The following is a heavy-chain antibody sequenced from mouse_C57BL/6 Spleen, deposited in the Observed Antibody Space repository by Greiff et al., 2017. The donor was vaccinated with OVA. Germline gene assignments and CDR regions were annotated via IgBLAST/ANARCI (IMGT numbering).Heavy chain of an antibody. CDR1: GYTFTSYW. CDR2: IHPSDSDT. Sequence: QVQLQQPGAELVKPGASVKVSCKASGYTFTSYWMHWVKQRPGQGLEWIGRIHPSDSDTNYNQKFKGKATFTVEKSSSTAYMQLSSLTSEDSAVYYCAINYGSSYDWFAYWGQGTLVTVSA. V-gene: IGHV1-74*01. J-gene: IGHJ3*01. D-gene: IGHD1-1*01. CDR3: AINYGSSYDWFAY.